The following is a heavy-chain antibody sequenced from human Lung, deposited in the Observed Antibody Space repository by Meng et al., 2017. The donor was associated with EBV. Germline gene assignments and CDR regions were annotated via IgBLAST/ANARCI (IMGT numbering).Heavy chain of an antibody. CDR1: GDSFTDYH. J-gene: IGHJ4*02. D-gene: IGHD2-21*02. CDR2: MNPKSGGA. V-gene: IGHV1-2*04. Sequence: QVQLVESGAEGKKPGASVKVSCKGSGDSFTDYHIHWVRQAPGQGLEWMGWMNPKSGGANSGQRFQGWVTMTRDTSISTAYMELNRLKSDDTAIYYCVRAWDSGDSFDSFPNYWGQGTLVTVSS. CDR3: VRAWDSGDSFDSFPNY.